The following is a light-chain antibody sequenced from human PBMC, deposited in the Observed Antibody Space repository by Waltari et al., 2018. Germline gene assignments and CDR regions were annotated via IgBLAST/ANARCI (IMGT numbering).Light chain of an antibody. J-gene: IGKJ1*01. V-gene: IGKV4-1*01. CDR1: QNILYTSNNKNY. CDR3: QLRSKWLRT. Sequence: DIVMTQSPDSLVVSLGERATINCKSSQNILYTSNNKNYVAWYQQKPGQPPKLLIFWASTRESGVPDRFSGSGSGTDFTLTISSLEPEDFAVYYCQLRSKWLRTFGQGTKVEV. CDR2: WAS.